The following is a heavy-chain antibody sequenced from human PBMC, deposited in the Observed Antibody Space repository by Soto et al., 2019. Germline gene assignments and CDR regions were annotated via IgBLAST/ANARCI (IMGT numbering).Heavy chain of an antibody. CDR1: GFTLSSYD. CDR2: IRGSGGDT. D-gene: IGHD3-9*01. Sequence: EVPLLESGGGLVQPGGSLRLSCAASGFTLSSYDMGWVRQAPGRGLEWISLIRGSGGDTFHADSVEGRLTISRDISKTTLYLQMNSLRAEDSAVYYCAKDRGDNAGYPAFDIWGQGTMVTVSS. CDR3: AKDRGDNAGYPAFDI. V-gene: IGHV3-23*01. J-gene: IGHJ3*02.